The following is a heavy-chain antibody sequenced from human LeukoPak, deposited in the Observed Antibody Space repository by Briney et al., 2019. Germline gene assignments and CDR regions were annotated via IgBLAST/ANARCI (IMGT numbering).Heavy chain of an antibody. D-gene: IGHD1-14*01. Sequence: PSETLSLTCTVSGASISTYYWTWVRQPPGKGLEWIGSMYTSVTTKYSPSLKSRGTISVDTSKNRSSLNLISVTAADTAVYYCARHLAPYRPFHDWGQGSLVTVSS. V-gene: IGHV4-4*09. CDR1: GASISTYY. J-gene: IGHJ4*02. CDR2: MYTSVTT. CDR3: ARHLAPYRPFHD.